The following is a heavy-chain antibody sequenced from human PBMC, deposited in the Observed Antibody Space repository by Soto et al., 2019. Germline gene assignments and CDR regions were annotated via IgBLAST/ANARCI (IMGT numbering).Heavy chain of an antibody. CDR1: GFTFSSSG. CDR2: INDDGSAT. CDR3: ARGIFGSGTANDY. D-gene: IGHD3-10*01. J-gene: IGHJ4*02. V-gene: IGHV3-74*01. Sequence: GESLRLSCAASGFTFSSSGMHWVRQAPGKGLIWVSRINDDGSATSYADFVKGRFTISRDNAKDTLFLQMNGLRAEDTAVYYCARGIFGSGTANDYWGQGTLVTVSS.